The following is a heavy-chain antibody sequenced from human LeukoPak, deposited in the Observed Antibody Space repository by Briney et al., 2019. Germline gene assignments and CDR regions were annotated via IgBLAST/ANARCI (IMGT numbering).Heavy chain of an antibody. CDR2: MYYSGST. CDR1: GYSIGSGYY. J-gene: IGHJ5*02. CDR3: SRLGYYGCISPSCNIGWFDP. Sequence: SETLSLTCAVSGYSIGSGYYWGWTRQPPGKGLEWIGSMYYSGSTYYNPSLKSRVTISVDTSKNQFSLKLSSVTAADTAMYYCSRLGYYGCISPSCNIGWFDPWGQGTLVTVSS. D-gene: IGHD2-2*02. V-gene: IGHV4-38-2*01.